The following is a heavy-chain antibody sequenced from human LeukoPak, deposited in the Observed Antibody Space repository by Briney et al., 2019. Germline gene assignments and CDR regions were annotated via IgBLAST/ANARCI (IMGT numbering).Heavy chain of an antibody. CDR3: ARRYCTSISCYLSAFDI. V-gene: IGHV4-59*01. CDR2: IYYSGSP. CDR1: GDSISGYY. Sequence: SETLSLTCTVSGDSISGYYWSWIRQPPGKGLEWIGYIYYSGSPNYNPSPKSRVTISVDTSKNQFSLKLNSVTAADTAVYYCARRYCTSISCYLSAFDIWGQGTMVTVSS. J-gene: IGHJ3*02. D-gene: IGHD2-2*01.